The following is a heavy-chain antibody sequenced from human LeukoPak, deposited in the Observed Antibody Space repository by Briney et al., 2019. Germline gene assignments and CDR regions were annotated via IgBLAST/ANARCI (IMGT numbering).Heavy chain of an antibody. J-gene: IGHJ4*02. CDR3: ARGRYYDYVWGSYRYGGPLGY. Sequence: PSETQSLTCTVSGDSISSSSHYWGWIRQPPGKGLEWIGRIYYSGDTNYNPSLKSRVTISVDTSKNQFSLKLSSVSAADTAVYYCARGRYYDYVWGSYRYGGPLGYWGQGTLVTVSS. V-gene: IGHV4-39*07. CDR2: IYYSGDT. CDR1: GDSISSSSHY. D-gene: IGHD3-16*02.